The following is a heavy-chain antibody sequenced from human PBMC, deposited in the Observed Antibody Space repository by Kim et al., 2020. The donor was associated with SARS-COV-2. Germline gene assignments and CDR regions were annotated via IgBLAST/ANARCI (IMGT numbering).Heavy chain of an antibody. CDR2: INHSGST. CDR1: GGSFSGYY. D-gene: IGHD3-10*01. V-gene: IGHV4-34*01. J-gene: IGHJ5*02. CDR3: ARGVYGYYGSGSYGGRLENWFDP. Sequence: SETLSLTCAVYGGSFSGYYWSWIRQPPGKGLEWIGEINHSGSTNYNPSLKSRVTISVDTSKNQFSLKLSSVTAADTAVYYCARGVYGYYGSGSYGGRLENWFDPWGQGTLVTVSS.